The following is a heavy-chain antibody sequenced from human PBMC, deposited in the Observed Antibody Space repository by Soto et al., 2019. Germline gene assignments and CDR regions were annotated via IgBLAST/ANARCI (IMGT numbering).Heavy chain of an antibody. CDR2: MNPNSGNT. Sequence: QVQLVQSGAEVKKPGASVKVSCKASGYTFTSYDINWVRQDTGQGLEWMGWMNPNSGNTGYAQKFQGRVTMTRNTSISTAYMELSSLRSEGTAVYYCAREHSSSWRFDYWGQGTLVTVSS. V-gene: IGHV1-8*01. CDR3: AREHSSSWRFDY. CDR1: GYTFTSYD. J-gene: IGHJ4*02. D-gene: IGHD6-13*01.